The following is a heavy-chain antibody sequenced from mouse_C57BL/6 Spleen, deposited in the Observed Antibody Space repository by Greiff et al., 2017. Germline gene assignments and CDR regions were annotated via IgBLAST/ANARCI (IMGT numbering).Heavy chain of an antibody. J-gene: IGHJ4*01. CDR3: ARLQLYYYAMDY. V-gene: IGHV1-82*01. CDR1: GYAFSSSW. CDR2: IYPGDGDT. D-gene: IGHD4-1*02. Sequence: VQLKESGPELVKPGASVKISCKASGYAFSSSWMNWVKQRPGKGLEWIGRIYPGDGDTNYNGKFKGKATLTADKSSSTAYMQLSSLTSEDSAVYFCARLQLYYYAMDYWGQGTSVTVSS.